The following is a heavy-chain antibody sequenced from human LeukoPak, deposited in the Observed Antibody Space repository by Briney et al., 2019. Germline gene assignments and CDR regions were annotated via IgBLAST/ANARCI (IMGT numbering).Heavy chain of an antibody. D-gene: IGHD2-15*01. Sequence: GGSLRLSCAASGFTFNDYSMMWVPQAPGQGLEWVSNIISRGDTTHYADSAKGRFSISRDNAKNSGVLQLKSLRAEDTSVYYCARGRGYCSGASCDIDYWGQGTLVTVYS. J-gene: IGHJ4*02. CDR1: GFTFNDYS. V-gene: IGHV3-48*04. CDR3: ARGRGYCSGASCDIDY. CDR2: IISRGDTT.